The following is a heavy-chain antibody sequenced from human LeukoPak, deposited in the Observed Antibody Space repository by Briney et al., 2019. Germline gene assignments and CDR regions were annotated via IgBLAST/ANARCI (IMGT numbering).Heavy chain of an antibody. CDR1: GXSFSNYA. CDR3: VRDTSYCSGGRCFATYSFDY. Sequence: GGSPTLSCSASGXSFSNYAMHWVRQAPGKGLECISTISSTGGSTYYADSVKGRFTISRDNSKNTLYLQMSSLRAEDTAVYYCVRDTSYCSGGRCFATYSFDYWGQGTRVTVSS. J-gene: IGHJ4*02. D-gene: IGHD2-15*01. V-gene: IGHV3-64D*09. CDR2: ISSTGGST.